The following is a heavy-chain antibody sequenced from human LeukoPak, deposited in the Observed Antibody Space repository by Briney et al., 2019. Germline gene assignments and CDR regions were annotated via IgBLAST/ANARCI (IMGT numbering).Heavy chain of an antibody. CDR2: INSDGSST. J-gene: IGHJ6*03. CDR3: ARDTYYYDNSGRGYYYYMDV. CDR1: GFTFSSYW. Sequence: PGGSLRLSCAASGFTFSSYWMHWVRPAPGKGLVWVSRINSDGSSTSYADSVKGRFTISRDNAKNTLYLQMNSLRAEDTAVYYCARDTYYYDNSGRGYYYYMDVWGKGTTVTVSS. V-gene: IGHV3-74*01. D-gene: IGHD3-22*01.